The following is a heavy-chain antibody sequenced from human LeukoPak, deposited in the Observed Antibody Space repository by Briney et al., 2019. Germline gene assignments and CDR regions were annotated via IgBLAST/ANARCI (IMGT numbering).Heavy chain of an antibody. J-gene: IGHJ4*02. CDR2: INPNSGGT. Sequence: ASVKVSCKASGYTFTSYGISWVRQARGQGLEWMAWINPNSGGTNYAQKFHGRVTMTRDTSISTAYMELSRLRSDDTAVYYCAKAAEYSGDDYFWFDYWGLGTLVTVSS. CDR1: GYTFTSYG. CDR3: AKAAEYSGDDYFWFDY. D-gene: IGHD5-12*01. V-gene: IGHV1-2*02.